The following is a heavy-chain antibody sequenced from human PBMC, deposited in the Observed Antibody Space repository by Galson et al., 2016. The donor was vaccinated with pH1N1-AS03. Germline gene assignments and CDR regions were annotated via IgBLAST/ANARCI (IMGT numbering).Heavy chain of an antibody. CDR1: GGTLNTYA. Sequence: SVKVSCKASGGTLNTYAISWVRQAPGQGLEWMGRIIPMLNIPDYAQKFQVRVTITADKSTNTAYMELTNLRSDDAAPYYCAKGYSATPSGTFDIWGQGTMVTVSS. CDR2: IIPMLNIP. CDR3: AKGYSATPSGTFDI. D-gene: IGHD2-15*01. V-gene: IGHV1-69*04. J-gene: IGHJ3*02.